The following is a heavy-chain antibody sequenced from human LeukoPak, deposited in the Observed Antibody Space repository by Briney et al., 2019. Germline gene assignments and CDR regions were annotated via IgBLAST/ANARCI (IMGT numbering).Heavy chain of an antibody. Sequence: PSETLSLTCTVSGGSISSGDYYWSWIRQPPGKGLEWIGYIYYSGSTYYNPSLKSRVTISVDTSKNQFSLKLSSVTAADTAVYYCARDPNDSSGDYFDYWGQGTLVTVSS. D-gene: IGHD3-22*01. V-gene: IGHV4-30-4*08. CDR1: GGSISSGDYY. J-gene: IGHJ4*02. CDR3: ARDPNDSSGDYFDY. CDR2: IYYSGST.